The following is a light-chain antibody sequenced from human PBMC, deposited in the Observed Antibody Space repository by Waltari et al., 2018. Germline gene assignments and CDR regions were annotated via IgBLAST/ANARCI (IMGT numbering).Light chain of an antibody. Sequence: QSVLSQPPSASGTPGQRVTISCSGRNSNIGSNTVHWYQPLPGTAPKLLIYSNNQRPSGVPDRFSGSKSGTSASLAISGLQSEDEAHYYCSSWGGSLAGVVFGGGTKLTVL. V-gene: IGLV1-44*01. J-gene: IGLJ2*01. CDR1: NSNIGSNT. CDR2: SNN. CDR3: SSWGGSLAGVV.